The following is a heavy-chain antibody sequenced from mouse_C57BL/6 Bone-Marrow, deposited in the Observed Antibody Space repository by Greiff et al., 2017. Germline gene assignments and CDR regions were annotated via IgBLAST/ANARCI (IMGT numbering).Heavy chain of an antibody. CDR1: GYTFTSYG. V-gene: IGHV1-81*01. CDR2: IYPRSGNT. Sequence: VQLQESGAELARPGASVKLSCKASGYTFTSYGISWVKQRTGQGLEWIGEIYPRSGNTYYNEKFKGKATLTVDQSSSTAYMELRSRTSEDSAVFFCARSKGYYYGSSSDYWGQGTTLTVSS. D-gene: IGHD1-1*01. J-gene: IGHJ2*01. CDR3: ARSKGYYYGSSSDY.